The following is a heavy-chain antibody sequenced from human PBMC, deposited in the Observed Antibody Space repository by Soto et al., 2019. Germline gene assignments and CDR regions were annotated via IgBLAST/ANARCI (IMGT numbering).Heavy chain of an antibody. CDR3: ARVPGVVVSADDAFDI. CDR1: GGSVSSSNW. J-gene: IGHJ3*02. V-gene: IGHV4-4*02. CDR2: IYHSGSA. Sequence: QVQLQESGPGLVKPSGTLSLTCAVSGGSVSSSNWWSWVRQSPGKGLEWMGEIYHSGSAHYNPSLKIRATISLDKSKSQFSLRLTSVTAADTAVYYCARVPGVVVSADDAFDIWGPGTRVIVSS. D-gene: IGHD2-21*02.